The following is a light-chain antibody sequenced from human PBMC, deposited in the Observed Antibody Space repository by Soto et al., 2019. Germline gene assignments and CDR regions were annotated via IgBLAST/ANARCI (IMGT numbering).Light chain of an antibody. CDR1: QDINKN. J-gene: IGKJ4*01. CDR3: QKYDTAPLT. CDR2: DAS. Sequence: DIQMTQSPSSLSASVGDRVTITCQASQDINKNLIWYQQKPGKAPKLLIYDASDLETGVPSRFSGSGSGTDFTLTITSLQPEDIATYFCQKYDTAPLTFGGGTKVDI. V-gene: IGKV1-33*01.